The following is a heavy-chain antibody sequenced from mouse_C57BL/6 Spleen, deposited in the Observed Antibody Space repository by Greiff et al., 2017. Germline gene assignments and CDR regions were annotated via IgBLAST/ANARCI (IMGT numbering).Heavy chain of an antibody. CDR3: ARIWPHSGNLIDY. D-gene: IGHD2-1*01. CDR1: GYTFTSYW. J-gene: IGHJ2*01. V-gene: IGHV1-52*01. Sequence: QVQLQQPGAELVRPGSSVKLSCKASGYTFTSYWMHWVKQRPIKGLEWIGNIDPSDSETNYNQKFKDKATLTVDKSSSTAYMQLSSLTSEDSAVYYCARIWPHSGNLIDYWGQGTTRTVSS. CDR2: IDPSDSET.